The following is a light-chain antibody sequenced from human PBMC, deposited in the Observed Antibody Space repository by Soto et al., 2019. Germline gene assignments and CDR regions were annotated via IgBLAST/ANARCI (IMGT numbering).Light chain of an antibody. V-gene: IGKV1-6*01. CDR1: HDIRSD. CDR2: AAS. CDR3: LQDYTYPRT. Sequence: ATQMTQSPSSLSASVGDRVTITCRASHDIRSDLAWYQKKSGKAPKLLIYAASSLQSEVPSRFSGSGSDSYFTLTISSLQPEDFATYYCLQDYTYPRTFGQGTSVEI. J-gene: IGKJ1*01.